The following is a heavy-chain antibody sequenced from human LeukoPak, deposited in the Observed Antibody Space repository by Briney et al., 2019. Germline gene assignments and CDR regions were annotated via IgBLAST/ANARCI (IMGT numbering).Heavy chain of an antibody. V-gene: IGHV1-69*04. D-gene: IGHD5-18*01. CDR1: GGTFSSYA. CDR2: IIPILGIA. CDR3: AGAGYSYAKEGFFDY. J-gene: IGHJ4*02. Sequence: SVKVSCKASGGTFSSYAISWVRQAPGQGLEWMGRIIPILGIANYAQKFQGRVTITADKSTSTAYMELSSLRSEDTAVYYCAGAGYSYAKEGFFDYWGQGTLVTVSS.